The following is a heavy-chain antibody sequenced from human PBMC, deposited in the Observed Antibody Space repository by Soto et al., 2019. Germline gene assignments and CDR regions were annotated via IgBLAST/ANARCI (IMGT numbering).Heavy chain of an antibody. D-gene: IGHD7-27*01. V-gene: IGHV3-33*06. CDR2: TWHDESNK. CDR3: VKDGPNWGKDFDH. Sequence: QVQLVESGGGVVQPGRSLRLSCAASGFTFSTFGMHWVRQAPGKGLEWVAVTWHDESNKYYADSVRGRFTISRDNSKNTLYLQMDSLRAEDTAVYYCVKDGPNWGKDFDHWGQGTLVTVSS. J-gene: IGHJ4*02. CDR1: GFTFSTFG.